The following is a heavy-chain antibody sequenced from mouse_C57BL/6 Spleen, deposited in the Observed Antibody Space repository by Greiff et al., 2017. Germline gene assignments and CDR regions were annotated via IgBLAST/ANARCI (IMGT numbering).Heavy chain of an antibody. D-gene: IGHD4-1*01. CDR3: ARGKLTGTPLDY. Sequence: VQLQQPGAELVRPGTSVKLSCKASGYTFTSYWMHWVKQRPGQGLEWIGVIDPSDSYTNYNQKFKGKATLTVDTSSSTAYMQLSSLTSEDSAVYYCARGKLTGTPLDYWGQGTTLTVSS. CDR2: IDPSDSYT. J-gene: IGHJ2*01. V-gene: IGHV1-59*01. CDR1: GYTFTSYW.